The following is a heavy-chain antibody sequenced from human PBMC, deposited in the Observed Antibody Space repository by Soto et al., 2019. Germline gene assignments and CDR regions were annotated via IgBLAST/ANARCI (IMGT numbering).Heavy chain of an antibody. CDR2: IYYSGST. J-gene: IGHJ6*03. D-gene: IGHD4-4*01. CDR3: ARESDSNDYYYMDV. Sequence: SETLSLTCTVSGGSISSYYWSWIRQPPGKGLEWIGYIYYSGSTNYNPSLKSRVTISVDTSKNQFSLKLSSVTAADTAVYYCARESDSNDYYYMDVWGKGTTVTVSS. V-gene: IGHV4-59*01. CDR1: GGSISSYY.